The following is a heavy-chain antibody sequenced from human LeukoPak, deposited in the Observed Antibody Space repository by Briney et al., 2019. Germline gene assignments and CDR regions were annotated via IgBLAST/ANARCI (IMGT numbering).Heavy chain of an antibody. CDR3: ARGLVTMVRRVSPPDY. CDR1: GYTFTSYA. V-gene: IGHV7-4-1*02. J-gene: IGHJ4*02. D-gene: IGHD3-10*01. Sequence: ASVKVSCKASGYTFTSYAMNWVRQAPGQGLEWMGWINTNTGNPTYAQGFTGRFVFSLDTSVSTAYLQISSLKAEDTAVYYCARGLVTMVRRVSPPDYWGQGTLVTVSS. CDR2: INTNTGNP.